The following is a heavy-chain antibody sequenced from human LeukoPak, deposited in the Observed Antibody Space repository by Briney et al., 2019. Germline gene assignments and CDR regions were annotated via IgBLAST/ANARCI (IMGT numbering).Heavy chain of an antibody. V-gene: IGHV5-51*01. D-gene: IGHD3-22*01. CDR3: ASPDYYDSSGYSPGVGY. CDR2: IYPGDSDT. J-gene: IGHJ4*02. Sequence: ASVKISCKGSGYSFTSYWIGWVRQMPGKGLEWMGIIYPGDSDTRYSPSFQGQVTISADKSISTAYLQWSSLKASDTAMYYCASPDYYDSSGYSPGVGYWGQGTLVTVSS. CDR1: GYSFTSYW.